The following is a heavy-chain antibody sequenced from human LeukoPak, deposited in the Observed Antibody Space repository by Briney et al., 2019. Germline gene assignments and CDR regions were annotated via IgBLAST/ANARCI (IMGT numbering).Heavy chain of an antibody. CDR2: IRYDGSNK. Sequence: PGGSLRLPCAASGFTFSSYGMHWVRQAPGKGLEWVAFIRYDGSNKYYADSVKGRFTISRDNSKNTLFLQMNSLRPEDTAVYYCAKWVQGSGWYGFYYYFDYWGQGTLVTVSS. CDR1: GFTFSSYG. CDR3: AKWVQGSGWYGFYYYFDY. D-gene: IGHD6-19*01. J-gene: IGHJ4*02. V-gene: IGHV3-30*02.